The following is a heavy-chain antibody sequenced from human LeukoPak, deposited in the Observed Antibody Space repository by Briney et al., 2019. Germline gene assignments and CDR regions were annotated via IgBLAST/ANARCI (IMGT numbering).Heavy chain of an antibody. J-gene: IGHJ5*02. Sequence: GASVKVSCKASGYTFTGYYMHWVRQAPGQGLEWMGWITPNTGGTNYAQKFQGRVTMTRDTSISTAYMELTRLRSDDTAVYYCATNILVRDIINWFDPWGQGTLVTVSS. V-gene: IGHV1-2*02. CDR3: ATNILVRDIINWFDP. CDR1: GYTFTGYY. CDR2: ITPNTGGT. D-gene: IGHD3-10*01.